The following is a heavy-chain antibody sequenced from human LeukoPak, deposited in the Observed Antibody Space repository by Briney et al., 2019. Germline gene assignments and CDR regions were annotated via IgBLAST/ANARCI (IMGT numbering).Heavy chain of an antibody. D-gene: IGHD3-10*01. J-gene: IGHJ4*02. CDR2: IYSDNT. Sequence: PGGSLRLSCIVSGFTVSSNSMSWVRQAPGKGLEWVSFIYSDNTHYSDSVKGRFTISRDNSKNTLYLQMNSLRAEYTALYYCAKSKPYYYGSGSYYKNPFDDWGQGTLVTVSS. CDR3: AKSKPYYYGSGSYYKNPFDD. V-gene: IGHV3-53*01. CDR1: GFTVSSNS.